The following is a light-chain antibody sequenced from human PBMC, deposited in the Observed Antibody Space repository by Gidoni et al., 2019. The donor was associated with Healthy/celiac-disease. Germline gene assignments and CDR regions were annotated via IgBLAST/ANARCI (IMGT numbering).Light chain of an antibody. CDR1: QSVRNY. V-gene: IGKV3-11*01. CDR3: QQRSIWPPT. J-gene: IGKJ4*01. Sequence: EIVLTQSPATLSLSPGERATLSCRASQSVRNYLAWYQQKPGQAPRLLIYDASNRATGIPARFSGSGSGTDFTLTISSLGPEDFAVYYCQQRSIWPPTFGGGTKVEIK. CDR2: DAS.